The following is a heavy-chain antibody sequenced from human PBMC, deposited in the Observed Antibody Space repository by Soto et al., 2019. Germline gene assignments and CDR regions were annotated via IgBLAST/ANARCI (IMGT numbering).Heavy chain of an antibody. D-gene: IGHD4-17*01. CDR3: AKGYGIDP. J-gene: IGHJ5*02. Sequence: SETLSLTCTVSSDSISSYYWFWIRQSPGKGLEWIGEINHSGSTNYNPSLKSRVTISVDTSKNQFSLKLSSVTAADTAVYYCAKGYGIDPPGQGTPVTVSS. V-gene: IGHV4-34*01. CDR1: SDSISSYY. CDR2: INHSGST.